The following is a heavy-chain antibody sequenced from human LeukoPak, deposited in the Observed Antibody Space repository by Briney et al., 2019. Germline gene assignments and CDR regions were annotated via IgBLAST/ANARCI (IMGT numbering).Heavy chain of an antibody. J-gene: IGHJ4*02. CDR1: GFTFSSYA. CDR3: AKGVAVASPYYFDY. V-gene: IGHV3-23*01. Sequence: GGSLRLSCAASGFTFSSYAMSWVRQAPGKGLEWVSPISGSGSSTYYADSGKGRFTISRDNSKNTLYLQMNSLRAEDTAVYYCAKGVAVASPYYFDYWGQGTLVTVSS. D-gene: IGHD6-19*01. CDR2: ISGSGSST.